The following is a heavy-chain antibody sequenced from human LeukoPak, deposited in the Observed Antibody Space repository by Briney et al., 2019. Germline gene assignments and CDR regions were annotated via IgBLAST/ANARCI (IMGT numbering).Heavy chain of an antibody. J-gene: IGHJ4*02. CDR1: GFTFSTYR. CDR2: ISHDGSNK. V-gene: IGHV3-30-3*01. CDR3: ARAGYDVLTGYSAY. Sequence: GGSLRLSCAASGFTFSTYRMHWVRQVPGKGLEWVSVISHDGSNKYYADSVKGRFTISRDNSKDTLFLQMNSLITRDTAVYYCARAGYDVLTGYSAYWGQGTLVTVSS. D-gene: IGHD3-9*01.